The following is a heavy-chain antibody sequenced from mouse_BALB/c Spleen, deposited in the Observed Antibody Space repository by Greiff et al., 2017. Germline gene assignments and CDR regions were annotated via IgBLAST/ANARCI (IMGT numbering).Heavy chain of an antibody. CDR1: GYTFTSYW. Sequence: VQLQQPGAELVKPGASVKLSCKASGYTFTSYWMHWVKQRPGQGLEWIGEIDPSDSYTNYNQKFKGKATLTVDKSSSTAYMQLSSLTSEDSAVYYCAASYYYGSSPYFDYWGQGTTLTVSS. J-gene: IGHJ2*01. D-gene: IGHD1-1*01. CDR3: AASYYYGSSPYFDY. V-gene: IGHV1-69*02. CDR2: IDPSDSYT.